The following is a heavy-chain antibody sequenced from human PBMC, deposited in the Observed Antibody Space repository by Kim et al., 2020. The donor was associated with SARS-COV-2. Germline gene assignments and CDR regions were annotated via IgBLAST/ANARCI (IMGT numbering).Heavy chain of an antibody. Sequence: PETLSLTCTVSGVSIDTSDYYWAWIRQPPGQGLEWIAPIYFTGTTFYSPSLKSRATVSIDTSKDQFSLDLNSVTTTDTSMYYCARQVRGGRHLAHWGQG. V-gene: IGHV4-39*01. CDR1: GVSIDTSDYY. CDR3: ARQVRGGRHLAH. CDR2: IYFTGTT. D-gene: IGHD3-16*01. J-gene: IGHJ4*02.